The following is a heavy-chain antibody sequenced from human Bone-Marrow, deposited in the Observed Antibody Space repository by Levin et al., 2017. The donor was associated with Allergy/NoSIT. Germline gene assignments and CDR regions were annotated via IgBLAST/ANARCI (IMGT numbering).Heavy chain of an antibody. CDR3: AASIVVVAAATQVDAFDF. Sequence: GGSLRLSCQGAGYDFPYYWIGWVRQMPGKGLEWIGVIFPGDSDTKYSPAFRGQVTISADVATSTAYLQWRSLKASDTAMYYCAASIVVVAAATQVDAFDFWGQGTMVSVSS. CDR2: IFPGDSDT. J-gene: IGHJ3*01. CDR1: GYDFPYYW. D-gene: IGHD2-15*01. V-gene: IGHV5-51*01.